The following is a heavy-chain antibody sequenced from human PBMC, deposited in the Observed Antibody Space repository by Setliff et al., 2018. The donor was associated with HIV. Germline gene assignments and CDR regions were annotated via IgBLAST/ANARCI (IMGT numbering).Heavy chain of an antibody. CDR1: GASISSYY. CDR3: ARALDGSGFLLNYYYYGMDV. J-gene: IGHJ6*02. CDR2: VDYNGRT. Sequence: SETLSLTCSVSGASISSYYWSWIRQPPGKGLEWIGYVDYNGRTDYNPSLKSRVTISVDTSKNQFSLKLSSVTAADTAVYYCARALDGSGFLLNYYYYGMDVWGQGTTVTVSS. D-gene: IGHD3-10*01. V-gene: IGHV4-59*08.